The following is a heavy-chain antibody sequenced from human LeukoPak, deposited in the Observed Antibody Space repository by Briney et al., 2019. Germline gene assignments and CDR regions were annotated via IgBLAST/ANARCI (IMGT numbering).Heavy chain of an antibody. Sequence: GGSLRLSCAASGFTFSSYGMNWVRQAPGKGLEWVSYISSSSTTMYYADSAKGRFTISRDNAKNSLYLQMNSLRAEDTAVYYCARDPGRGVVVVPVAPYWGQGSLVTVSS. D-gene: IGHD2-2*01. CDR3: ARDPGRGVVVVPVAPY. V-gene: IGHV3-48*04. CDR1: GFTFSSYG. J-gene: IGHJ4*02. CDR2: ISSSSTTM.